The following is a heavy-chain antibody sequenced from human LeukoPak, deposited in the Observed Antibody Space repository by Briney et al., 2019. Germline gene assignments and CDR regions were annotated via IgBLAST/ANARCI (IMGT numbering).Heavy chain of an antibody. CDR2: ISYDGSNK. J-gene: IGHJ4*02. CDR1: GFTFSSYG. V-gene: IGHV3-30*18. D-gene: IGHD3-10*01. Sequence: GGSLRLSCAASGFTFSSYGMHWVRQAPGKGLEWVAVISYDGSNKYYADSVKGRFTISRDNSKNTLYLQMNSPRAEDTAVYYCAKGELYYYGSGSYRLDYWGQGTLVTVSS. CDR3: AKGELYYYGSGSYRLDY.